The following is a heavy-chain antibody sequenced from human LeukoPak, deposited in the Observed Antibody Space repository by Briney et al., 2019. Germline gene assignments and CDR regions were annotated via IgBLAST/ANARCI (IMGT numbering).Heavy chain of an antibody. CDR1: GYTFTNYD. V-gene: IGHV1-8*01. D-gene: IGHD2-2*01. CDR2: MNPNSGNT. CDR3: AKAGYCSSASCPFDY. Sequence: ASVKVSCKASGYTFTNYDINWVRQATGQGLEWMGWMNPNSGNTGYAQKFQGRVTMTRNTSISTVYMDLSSLRSEDTAIYYCAKAGYCSSASCPFDYWGQGTLVTVSS. J-gene: IGHJ4*02.